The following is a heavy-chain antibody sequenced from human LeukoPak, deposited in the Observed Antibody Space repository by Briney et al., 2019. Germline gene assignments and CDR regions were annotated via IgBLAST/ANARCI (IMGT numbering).Heavy chain of an antibody. CDR2: FDPEDGEA. J-gene: IGHJ4*02. D-gene: IGHD3-22*01. CDR3: ATVRGDYYYDSSGYLYYFDY. CDR1: GYTLTELS. V-gene: IGHV1-24*01. Sequence: ASVKVSCKVSGYTLTELSMHWVRQAPGKGLEWMGGFDPEDGEAIYAQKFQGRVTMTEDTSTDTAYMELSSLRSEDTAVYYCATVRGDYYYDSSGYLYYFDYWGQGTLVTVSS.